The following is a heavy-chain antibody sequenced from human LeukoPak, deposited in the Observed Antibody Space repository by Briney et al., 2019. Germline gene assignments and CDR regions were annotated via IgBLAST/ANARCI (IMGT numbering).Heavy chain of an antibody. Sequence: ASVKVSSNASGYTFTSYGISWVRQAPGQRPQWMGWISAYNGNTNYAQKLQGRVTMTTDTSTSTAYMELRSLRSDDTAVYYCAREAAQGGAFDIWGQGTMVTVSS. D-gene: IGHD6-6*01. J-gene: IGHJ3*02. V-gene: IGHV1-18*01. CDR2: ISAYNGNT. CDR3: AREAAQGGAFDI. CDR1: GYTFTSYG.